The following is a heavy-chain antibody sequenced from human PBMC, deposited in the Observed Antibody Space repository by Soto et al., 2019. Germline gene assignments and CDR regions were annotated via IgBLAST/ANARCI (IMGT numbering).Heavy chain of an antibody. Sequence: QVQLQQWGAGLLKPSETLSLTCAVYGGSFSGYYWTWIRQPPGTGLEWIGEINHSGSTNYNPSLKXRVTISVDTSKNQFSLQLTSVTAAPTAVYYCARGKLPGLFDYWGQRTLVTVSS. CDR2: INHSGST. J-gene: IGHJ4*02. CDR1: GGSFSGYY. CDR3: ARGKLPGLFDY. V-gene: IGHV4-34*01.